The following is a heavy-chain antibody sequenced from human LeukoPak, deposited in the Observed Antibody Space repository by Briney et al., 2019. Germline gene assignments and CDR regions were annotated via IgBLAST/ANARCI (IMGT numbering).Heavy chain of an antibody. V-gene: IGHV3-15*01. CDR2: IKRETDGGTI. CDR3: TTDRYYDNSELQFQH. Sequence: GGSLRLSCAASGFTLTSAWMSWVRQAPGKGLEWLGRIKRETDGGTIDYAAPVKGRFTISRDDSRNTLYLQMDSLKIEDTAVYYCTTDRYYDNSELQFQHWGQGTLVTVSS. CDR1: GFTLTSAW. D-gene: IGHD3-22*01. J-gene: IGHJ1*01.